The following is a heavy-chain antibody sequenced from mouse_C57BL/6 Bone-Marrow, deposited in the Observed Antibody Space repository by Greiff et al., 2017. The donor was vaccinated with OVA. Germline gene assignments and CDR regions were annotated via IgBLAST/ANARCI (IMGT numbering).Heavy chain of an antibody. J-gene: IGHJ4*01. CDR1: GSTSTSYW. CDR3: ARGIYYGSGYAMDY. V-gene: IGHV1-69*01. Sequence: VHLHHPVSSLVLPCPPVHLSCQAPGSTSTSYWMHWVKQRPGQGLEWIGEIDPSDSYTNYNQKFKGKSTLTVDKSSSTAYMQLSSLTSEDSAVYYCARGIYYGSGYAMDYWGQGTSVTVSS. CDR2: IDPSDSYT. D-gene: IGHD1-1*01.